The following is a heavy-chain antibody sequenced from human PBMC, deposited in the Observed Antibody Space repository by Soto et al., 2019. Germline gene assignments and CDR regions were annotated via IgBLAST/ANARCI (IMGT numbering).Heavy chain of an antibody. D-gene: IGHD5-18*01. V-gene: IGHV3-23*01. CDR3: AKDRSVDTRDWFDP. Sequence: VGSLRLSCAASGFTFGTYAMNWVRQAPGKGLEWVSGISGSGGSTYYTDSVKGRFTISRDNSKNTLYLQMNSLRADDTAVYYCAKDRSVDTRDWFDPWGQGTLVTVSS. CDR2: ISGSGGST. CDR1: GFTFGTYA. J-gene: IGHJ5*02.